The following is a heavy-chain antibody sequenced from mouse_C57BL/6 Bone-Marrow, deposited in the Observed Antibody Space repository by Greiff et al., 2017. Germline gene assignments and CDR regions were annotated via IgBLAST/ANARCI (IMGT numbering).Heavy chain of an antibody. Sequence: EVKVVESGGGLVQPGGSLKLSCAASGFTFSDYYMYWVRQTPEKRLEWVAYISNGGGSTYYPDTVKGRFTITRNNAKNTLYLQRSRLKSEDTAMYYCARRGDPYYFDYWGQGTTLTVSS. CDR2: ISNGGGST. CDR3: ARRGDPYYFDY. J-gene: IGHJ2*01. V-gene: IGHV5-12*01. D-gene: IGHD2-13*01. CDR1: GFTFSDYY.